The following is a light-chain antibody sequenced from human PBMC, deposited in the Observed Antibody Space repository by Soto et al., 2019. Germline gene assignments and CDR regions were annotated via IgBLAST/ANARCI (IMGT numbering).Light chain of an antibody. CDR2: DAS. V-gene: IGKV1-5*01. CDR1: QTISRW. CDR3: HSRA. Sequence: IQLTHTPSTFSASVGDYVTFTCRASQTISRWLAWYQQKPGRAPKLLIYDASTLESGVPSRFSGSGSETEFTLTISRLQPDDFAPYSCHSRAFGQGTRLEIK. J-gene: IGKJ5*01.